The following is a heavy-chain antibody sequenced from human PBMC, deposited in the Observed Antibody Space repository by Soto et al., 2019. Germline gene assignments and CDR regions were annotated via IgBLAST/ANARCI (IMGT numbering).Heavy chain of an antibody. CDR2: INSDGSNT. V-gene: IGHV3-74*01. CDR3: GTPPVTSQHYDGMGV. Sequence: EVQLVESGGGLVQPGGSLRLSCAASGFTFSSYWMHWVRQAPGKGLVWVSRINSDGSNTRYADSMKGRFTISRDNAKNTLYRQMNRLRAEDKALYYCGTPPVTSQHYDGMGVWGQGPRVTVSS. J-gene: IGHJ6*02. D-gene: IGHD4-17*01. CDR1: GFTFSSYW.